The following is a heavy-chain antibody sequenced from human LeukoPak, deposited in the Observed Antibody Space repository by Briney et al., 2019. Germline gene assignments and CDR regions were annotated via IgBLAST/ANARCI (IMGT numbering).Heavy chain of an antibody. J-gene: IGHJ4*02. Sequence: GGSLRLSCAAYGFTFTSYAMSWVRQTPGKGLEWVSTYADSVKGRFTISRDNSKNTLDLQMNSLGAEDTAVYYCAKATLRTCRGASCYYFDNWGQGTLVTVSS. CDR1: GFTFTSYA. D-gene: IGHD2-15*01. CDR3: AKATLRTCRGASCYYFDN. V-gene: IGHV3-23*01.